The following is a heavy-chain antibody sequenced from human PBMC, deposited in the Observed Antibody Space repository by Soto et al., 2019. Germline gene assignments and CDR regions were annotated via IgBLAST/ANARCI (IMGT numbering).Heavy chain of an antibody. CDR3: ARGFLTYDSSGYYPGLNGMDV. J-gene: IGHJ6*02. CDR1: GFTFSSYD. V-gene: IGHV3-13*05. D-gene: IGHD3-22*01. CDR2: IGTAGDP. Sequence: GGSLRLSCAASGFTFSSYDMHWVRQATGKGLEWVSAIGTAGDPYYPGSVKGRFTISRENAKNSLYLQMNSLRAGDTAVYYCARGFLTYDSSGYYPGLNGMDVWGQGTTVTVSS.